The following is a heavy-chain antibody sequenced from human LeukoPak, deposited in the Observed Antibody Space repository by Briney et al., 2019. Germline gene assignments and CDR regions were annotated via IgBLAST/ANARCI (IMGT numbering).Heavy chain of an antibody. J-gene: IGHJ1*01. D-gene: IGHD3-16*02. CDR1: GFTFSSYA. Sequence: GGSLRLSCSASGFTFSSYAMHWVRQAPGKGLVYVSAISSNGGSTYYADSVKGRFTISRDNSKNTLYLQMSSLRPEDTAVYYCVKTPLRLGELSPEYFQHWGQGTLVTVSS. CDR2: ISSNGGST. V-gene: IGHV3-64D*09. CDR3: VKTPLRLGELSPEYFQH.